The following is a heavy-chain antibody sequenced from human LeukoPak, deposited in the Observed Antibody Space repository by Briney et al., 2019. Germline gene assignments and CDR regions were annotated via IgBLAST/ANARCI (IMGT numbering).Heavy chain of an antibody. CDR3: ARRKGWNYWNYGMDV. CDR1: GYTFTGYY. V-gene: IGHV1-2*02. J-gene: IGHJ6*02. D-gene: IGHD1-7*01. CDR2: INPNSGGT. Sequence: ASVKVSCKASGYTFTGYYMHWVRQAPGQGLEWMGWINPNSGGTNYAQKFQGRVTMTRDTSISTAYMELSRLRSDDTAVYYCARRKGWNYWNYGMDVWGQGTTVTVSS.